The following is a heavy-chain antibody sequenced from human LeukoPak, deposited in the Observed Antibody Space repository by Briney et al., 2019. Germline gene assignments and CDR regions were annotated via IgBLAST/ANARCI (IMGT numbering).Heavy chain of an antibody. CDR1: GYTFTGDY. D-gene: IGHD1-26*01. J-gene: IGHJ3*01. V-gene: IGHV1-2*06. CDR3: AHGGGSYGDV. CDR2: FDPNNGGT. Sequence: ASVKVSCKAFGYTFTGDYMHWVRQAPGQGLEWMGRFDPNNGGTSYAQKFRGRVTITRDTSVSTDYMELSSLRSDDTAVYYCAHGGGSYGDVWGQGTMVAVSS.